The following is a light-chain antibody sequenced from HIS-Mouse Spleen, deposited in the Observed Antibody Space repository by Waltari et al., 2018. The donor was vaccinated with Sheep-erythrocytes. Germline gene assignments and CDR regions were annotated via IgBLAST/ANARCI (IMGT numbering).Light chain of an antibody. J-gene: IGLJ3*02. CDR2: QDN. CDR1: KLGDKY. V-gene: IGLV3-1*01. Sequence: SYELTQPPLVSVSPGQTASITCSGDKLGDKYAYWYQQKPGQSPVLVIYQDNKRPSGIPERFSGSNSGNTATLTISGTQAMDEADYYCQAWDSSTAVFGGGTKLTVL. CDR3: QAWDSSTAV.